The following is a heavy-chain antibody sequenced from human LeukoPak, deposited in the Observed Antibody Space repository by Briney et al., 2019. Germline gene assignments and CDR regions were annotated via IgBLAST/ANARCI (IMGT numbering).Heavy chain of an antibody. CDR3: ARENLEYGDYAIDY. CDR1: GFMCTEYD. J-gene: IGHJ4*02. V-gene: IGHV3-13*01. CDR2: IDRDGVT. D-gene: IGHD4-17*01. Sequence: GGSLTLSCAASGFMCTEYDKHGVRHVTGRGLEWVSGIDRDGVTYYSDSVKGRFTMSRENGENSVYLQLNSLRAGDTAVYFCARENLEYGDYAIDYWGQGILVTVSS.